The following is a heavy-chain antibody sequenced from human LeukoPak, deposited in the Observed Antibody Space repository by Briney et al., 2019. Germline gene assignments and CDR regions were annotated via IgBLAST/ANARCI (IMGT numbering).Heavy chain of an antibody. CDR3: ARDLSGSYMSDY. CDR1: GFTFSNYA. D-gene: IGHD3-10*01. V-gene: IGHV3-30-3*01. J-gene: IGHJ4*02. Sequence: PGGSLRLSCAASGFTFSNYAMHWARQAPGKGLEWVAFMSHDRSNNCHADSVKGRFTISRDNSKNTLYLQMNSLTDEDTAVYYCARDLSGSYMSDYWGQGTLVTVSS. CDR2: MSHDRSNN.